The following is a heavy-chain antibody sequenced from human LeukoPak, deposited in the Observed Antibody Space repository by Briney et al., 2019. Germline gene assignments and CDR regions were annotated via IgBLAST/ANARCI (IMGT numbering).Heavy chain of an antibody. CDR2: ISYSGST. D-gene: IGHD3-22*01. Sequence: PSETLSLTCTVSTGSISSSSYYWGWIRQPPGKGLEWIGYISYSGSTDYHPSLKSRVTISVDTSKKQFSLKLSSVTAADTAVYYCAREAYDNSGSDAFNIWGPGTMVTVSS. CDR1: TGSISSSSYY. CDR3: AREAYDNSGSDAFNI. V-gene: IGHV4-61*01. J-gene: IGHJ3*02.